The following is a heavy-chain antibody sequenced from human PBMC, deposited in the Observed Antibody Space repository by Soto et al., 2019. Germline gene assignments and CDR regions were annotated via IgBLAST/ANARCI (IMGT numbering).Heavy chain of an antibody. J-gene: IGHJ3*02. Sequence: ASVKVSCKASGYTFTSYGISWVRQAPGQGLEWMGWISAYNGNTNYAQKLQGRVTMTTDTSTSTAYMELRSLRSDGTAVYYCATYHSDYDFWSGYYGPNAFDIWGQGTMVT. CDR3: ATYHSDYDFWSGYYGPNAFDI. CDR1: GYTFTSYG. V-gene: IGHV1-18*04. D-gene: IGHD3-3*01. CDR2: ISAYNGNT.